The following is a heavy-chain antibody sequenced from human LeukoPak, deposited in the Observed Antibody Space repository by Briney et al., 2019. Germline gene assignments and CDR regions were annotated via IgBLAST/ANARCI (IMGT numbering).Heavy chain of an antibody. V-gene: IGHV4-61*02. J-gene: IGHJ2*01. CDR1: GGSISSSSYY. Sequence: KPSETLSLTCTVSGGSISSSSYYWGWIRQPAGNGLEWIGRIHTSGSTNYNPSLKSRVTMSVDTSKNQFSLKLSSVTAADTAVYYCARDRYYYDSSGNRYFDLWGRGTLVTVSS. CDR3: ARDRYYYDSSGNRYFDL. CDR2: IHTSGST. D-gene: IGHD3-22*01.